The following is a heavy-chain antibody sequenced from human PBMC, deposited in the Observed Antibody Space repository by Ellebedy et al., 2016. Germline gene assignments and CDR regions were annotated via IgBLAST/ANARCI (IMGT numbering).Heavy chain of an antibody. V-gene: IGHV1-46*04. D-gene: IGHD1-26*01. CDR2: INPSGGST. J-gene: IGHJ4*02. CDR3: ARDFVGEGVLDY. Sequence: ASVKVSCKASGYTFTSYYMHWVRQAPGQGLEWMGIINPSGGSTSYAQKLQGRVTMTRDTSTSTVYMELSSLRSEDTAVYYCARDFVGEGVLDYWGQGTLVTVSS. CDR1: GYTFTSYY.